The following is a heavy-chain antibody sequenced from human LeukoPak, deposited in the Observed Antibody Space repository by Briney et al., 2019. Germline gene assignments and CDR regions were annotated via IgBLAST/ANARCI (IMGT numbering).Heavy chain of an antibody. V-gene: IGHV3-30-3*01. CDR1: GLTFSNYW. CDR3: ARDLSALGSYGMDV. J-gene: IGHJ6*02. D-gene: IGHD2-15*01. Sequence: GGSLRLSCAASGLTFSNYWMGWVRQAPGKGLEWVAVISYDGSNKYYADSVKGRFTISRDNSKNTLYLQMNSLRAEDTAVYYCARDLSALGSYGMDVWGQGTTVTVSS. CDR2: ISYDGSNK.